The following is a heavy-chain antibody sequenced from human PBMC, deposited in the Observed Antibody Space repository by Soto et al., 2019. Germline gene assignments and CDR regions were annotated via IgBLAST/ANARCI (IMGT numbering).Heavy chain of an antibody. J-gene: IGHJ1*01. V-gene: IGHV3-23*01. CDR2: ISGSGGST. Sequence: EVQLLESGGGLVQPGGSLRLSCAASGFTFSSYAMSWVRQAPGKGLEWVSAISGSGGSTYYADSVKGRFTISRDNSKNTLYLQMNSLRAEDTAVYYCAKDPINCSSTSCYKKGPEYFQHWGQGTLVTVSS. CDR3: AKDPINCSSTSCYKKGPEYFQH. D-gene: IGHD2-2*02. CDR1: GFTFSSYA.